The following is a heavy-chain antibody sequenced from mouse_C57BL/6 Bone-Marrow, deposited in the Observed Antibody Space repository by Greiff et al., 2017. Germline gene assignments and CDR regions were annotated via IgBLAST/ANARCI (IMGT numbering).Heavy chain of an antibody. CDR1: GYAFTNYL. CDR2: INPGSGGT. D-gene: IGHD4-1*01. Sequence: QVQLKQSGAELVRPGTSVKVSCKASGYAFTNYLIEWVKQRPGQGLEWIGVINPGSGGTNYNEKFKGKATLTADKSSSTAYMQLSSLTSEDSAVYFCAREGTTGTYFDYWGQGTTLTVSS. J-gene: IGHJ2*01. CDR3: AREGTTGTYFDY. V-gene: IGHV1-54*01.